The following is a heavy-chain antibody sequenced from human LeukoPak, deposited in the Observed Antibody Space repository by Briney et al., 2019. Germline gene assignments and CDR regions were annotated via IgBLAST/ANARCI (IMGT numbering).Heavy chain of an antibody. V-gene: IGHV3-23*01. J-gene: IGHJ4*02. D-gene: IGHD3-3*01. Sequence: GGSLRLSCAASGFTFSSCAMSWVRQAPGKGLEWVAGIIGSGGRTYYADSVKGRFTISRANSKNPLSLQVTSLSAEDTAVYYCAKDYDFWSRYFPLWGQGTLVTVSS. CDR1: GFTFSSCA. CDR3: AKDYDFWSRYFPL. CDR2: IIGSGGRT.